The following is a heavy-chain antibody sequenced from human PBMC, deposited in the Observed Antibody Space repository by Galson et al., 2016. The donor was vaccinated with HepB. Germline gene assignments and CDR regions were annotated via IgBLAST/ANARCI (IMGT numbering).Heavy chain of an antibody. Sequence: SLRLSCAASGFTFSSYGMHWVRQAPGKGLEWVAALSSDGTLKYYADSVKGRFTISRDNSKNTLFLQMNSLRAEDTAMYSCACNTRRGQWFFDYWGQGTLVTVSS. V-gene: IGHV3-33*05. J-gene: IGHJ4*02. CDR1: GFTFSSYG. D-gene: IGHD3-22*01. CDR2: LSSDGTLK. CDR3: ACNTRRGQWFFDY.